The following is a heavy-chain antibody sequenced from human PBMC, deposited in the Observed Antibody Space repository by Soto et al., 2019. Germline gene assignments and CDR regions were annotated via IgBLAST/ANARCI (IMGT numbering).Heavy chain of an antibody. D-gene: IGHD2-2*01. J-gene: IGHJ6*02. V-gene: IGHV5-10-1*01. Sequence: GESLMISCKGSGYSLTSYWISWVRQMPGKGLEWMGRIDPSDSYTNYSPSFQGHVTISADKSISTAYLQWSSLKASDTAMYYCAAPKQLSMGYYYGMDVWGQGTTVTVSS. CDR2: IDPSDSYT. CDR1: GYSLTSYW. CDR3: AAPKQLSMGYYYGMDV.